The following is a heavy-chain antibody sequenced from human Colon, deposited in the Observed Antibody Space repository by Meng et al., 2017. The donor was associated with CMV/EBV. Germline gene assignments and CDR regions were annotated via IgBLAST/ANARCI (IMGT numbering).Heavy chain of an antibody. V-gene: IGHV3-23*01. CDR1: GITFTKYA. Sequence: EVQLLESGGGLVQPGGSLRLSCAASGITFTKYAMTWVRQAPGKGLEWVSGISDSGSSTYYADSVKGRFTISRDNSKNTLYLQMNSLRGEDTAVYYCAKNMRTVATPANYWGQGALVTVAS. D-gene: IGHD4-23*01. CDR2: ISDSGSST. J-gene: IGHJ4*02. CDR3: AKNMRTVATPANY.